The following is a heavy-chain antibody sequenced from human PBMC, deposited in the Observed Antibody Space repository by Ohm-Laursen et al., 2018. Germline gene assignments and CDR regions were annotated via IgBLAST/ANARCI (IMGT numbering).Heavy chain of an antibody. CDR1: GYTFTGYF. D-gene: IGHD3-22*01. CDR3: AITLIYFYSMDV. CDR2: INPSSGVT. V-gene: IGHV1-2*02. J-gene: IGHJ6*02. Sequence: VSSVKVSCKASGYTFTGYFIHWVRQAPGQGLEWMGWINPSSGVTNYAQKFQGRVTVTRDTSISTAYMELTRLRSDDTAVYYCAITLIYFYSMDVWGQGTTVTVSS.